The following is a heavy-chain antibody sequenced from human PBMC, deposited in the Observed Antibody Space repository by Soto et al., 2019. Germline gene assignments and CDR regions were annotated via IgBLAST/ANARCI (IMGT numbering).Heavy chain of an antibody. CDR3: SSEDY. CDR1: GFTVRSNY. D-gene: IGHD6-13*01. V-gene: IGHV3-53*01. J-gene: IGHJ4*02. CDR2: IDSGGST. Sequence: DVQLVESGGGLIQPGGSLRLSCAASGFTVRSNYMSWVRQAPGKGLEWVSAIDSGGSTYYADSVKGRFTISRDNSKNTLYLQMNSLSAEDTAVDDGSSEDYWGQGTLVTVSS.